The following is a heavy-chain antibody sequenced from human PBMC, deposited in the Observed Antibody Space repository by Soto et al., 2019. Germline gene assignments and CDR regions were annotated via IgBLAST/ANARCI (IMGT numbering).Heavy chain of an antibody. V-gene: IGHV1-18*01. D-gene: IGHD3-10*01. Sequence: ASVKVSFKASGYTFTSYGISWVRQAPGQGLEWMGWISAYNGNTNYAQKLQGRVTMTTDTSTSTAYMELRSLRSDDTAVYYCARAGSSSSLDAFDIWGQGTMVTVSS. CDR2: ISAYNGNT. CDR3: ARAGSSSSLDAFDI. J-gene: IGHJ3*02. CDR1: GYTFTSYG.